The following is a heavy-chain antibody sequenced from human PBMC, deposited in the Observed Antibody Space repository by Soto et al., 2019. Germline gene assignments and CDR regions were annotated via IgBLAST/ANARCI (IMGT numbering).Heavy chain of an antibody. CDR1: GGSISSGGYS. CDR2: IYQSGST. Sequence: LSLTCAVSGGSISSGGYSWSWIRQPPGKGLEWIGYIYQSGSTYYNPSLKSRVTISVDRSRNQFSLKLSSVTAADTAVYFCATQSYSNSGAYYYYAMDVWGQGTTVTVSS. CDR3: ATQSYSNSGAYYYYAMDV. V-gene: IGHV4-30-2*01. D-gene: IGHD4-4*01. J-gene: IGHJ6*02.